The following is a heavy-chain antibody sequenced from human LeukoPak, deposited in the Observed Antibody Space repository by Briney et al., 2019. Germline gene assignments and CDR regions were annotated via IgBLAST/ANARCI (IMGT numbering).Heavy chain of an antibody. CDR1: GYTFTSYG. CDR3: ARGIPTVTVRATTGGYFDY. CDR2: ISAYNGNT. V-gene: IGHV1-18*01. J-gene: IGHJ4*02. Sequence: ASVKVSCKASGYTFTSYGISWVRQAPGQGLEWMGWISAYNGNTNYAQKLQGRVTMTTDTSTSTAYMELRSLRSDDTVVYYCARGIPTVTVRATTGGYFDYWGQGTLVTVSS. D-gene: IGHD4-17*01.